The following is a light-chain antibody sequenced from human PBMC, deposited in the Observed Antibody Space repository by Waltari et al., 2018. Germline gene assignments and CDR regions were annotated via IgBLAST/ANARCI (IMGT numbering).Light chain of an antibody. CDR3: QQSYTSPWT. J-gene: IGKJ1*01. Sequence: DVLMTQSPSSLSASVGDRVTIACRASQPVSRYLNWYQQETGRAPKLLFYAASSLQSGVPSRFSGSGSGTDFILTISSLQPEDFATYYCQQSYTSPWTFGQGTKVDFK. CDR1: QPVSRY. V-gene: IGKV1-39*01. CDR2: AAS.